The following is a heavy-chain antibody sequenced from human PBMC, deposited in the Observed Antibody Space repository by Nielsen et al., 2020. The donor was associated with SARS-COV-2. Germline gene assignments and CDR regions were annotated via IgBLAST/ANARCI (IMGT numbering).Heavy chain of an antibody. Sequence: ASVKVSCKASGYTFTGYYMHWVRQAPGQGLEWMGWISAYNGNTNYAQKLQGRVTMTTDTSTSTAYMELRSLRSDDTAVYYCARSGLLPYWFDPWGQGTLVTVSS. V-gene: IGHV1-18*04. CDR1: GYTFTGYY. D-gene: IGHD2-15*01. CDR3: ARSGLLPYWFDP. CDR2: ISAYNGNT. J-gene: IGHJ5*02.